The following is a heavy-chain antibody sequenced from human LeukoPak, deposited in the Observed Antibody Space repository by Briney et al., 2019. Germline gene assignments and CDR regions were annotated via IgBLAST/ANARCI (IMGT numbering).Heavy chain of an antibody. D-gene: IGHD3-22*01. V-gene: IGHV3-66*01. CDR3: ASPGITMIVSGGLDY. Sequence: GGSLRLSCAASGFTVSSNYMSWVRQAPGKGLEWVSVIYSGGSTYYADSVKGRFTISRDNSKNTLYLQMNSLRAEDTAVYYCASPGITMIVSGGLDYWGQGTLVTVSS. CDR2: IYSGGST. CDR1: GFTVSSNY. J-gene: IGHJ4*02.